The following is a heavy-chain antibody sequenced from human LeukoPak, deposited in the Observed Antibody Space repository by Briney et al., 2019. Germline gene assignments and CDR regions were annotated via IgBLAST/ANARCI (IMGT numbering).Heavy chain of an antibody. Sequence: ASVKVSCKASGYNFISYDINWVRQAPGQGLEWMGWINPNSGGTNYAQKFQGRVTMTRDTSISTAYMDLGRLTSDDTAVYYCARDLGRIGVTGTRGFDSWGQGTLVTVSS. D-gene: IGHD6-19*01. CDR3: ARDLGRIGVTGTRGFDS. V-gene: IGHV1-2*02. J-gene: IGHJ4*02. CDR2: INPNSGGT. CDR1: GYNFISYD.